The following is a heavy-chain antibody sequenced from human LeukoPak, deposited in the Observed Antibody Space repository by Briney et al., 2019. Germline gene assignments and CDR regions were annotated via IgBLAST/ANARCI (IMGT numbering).Heavy chain of an antibody. D-gene: IGHD6-6*01. J-gene: IGHJ4*02. V-gene: IGHV3-21*01. CDR1: GFTFSSYS. CDR3: TRDLSLAAPQGFDY. Sequence: GGSLRLPCAASGFTFSSYSMNWVRQAPGKGLEWVSTISSGSDYIYYADSVKGRFTISRDNAENSLYLQMNSLRAEDTAVYYCTRDLSLAAPQGFDYWGQGTLVTVSS. CDR2: ISSGSDYI.